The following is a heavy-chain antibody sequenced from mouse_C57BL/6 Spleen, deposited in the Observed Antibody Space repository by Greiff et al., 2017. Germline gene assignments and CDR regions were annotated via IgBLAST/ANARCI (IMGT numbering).Heavy chain of an antibody. V-gene: IGHV1-63*01. CDR1: GYTFTNYW. CDR2: IYPGGGYT. J-gene: IGHJ2*01. Sequence: VQLQQSGAELVRPGTSVKMSCKASGYTFTNYWIGWAKQRPGHGLEWIGDIYPGGGYTNYNEKFKGKATLTADKSSSTAYMQFSSLTSADSAIYYCAREGGFYFDYWGQGTTLTVSS. CDR3: AREGGFYFDY.